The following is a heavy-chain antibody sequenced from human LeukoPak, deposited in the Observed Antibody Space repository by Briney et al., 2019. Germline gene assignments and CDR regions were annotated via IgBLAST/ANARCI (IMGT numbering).Heavy chain of an antibody. CDR1: GYTFTSYG. J-gene: IGHJ4*02. CDR2: TSAYNGNT. CDR3: ARLTTVTPPGDY. Sequence: ASVKVSCKASGYTFTSYGISWVRQAPGQGLEWMGWTSAYNGNTDYAQKVQGRVTMTTDTSTSTAYMELRSLRSDDTAVYYCARLTTVTPPGDYWGQGTLVTVSS. D-gene: IGHD4-17*01. V-gene: IGHV1-18*01.